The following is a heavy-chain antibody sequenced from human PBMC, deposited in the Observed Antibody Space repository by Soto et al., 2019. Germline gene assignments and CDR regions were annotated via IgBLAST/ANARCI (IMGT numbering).Heavy chain of an antibody. Sequence: GASVKVSCKASGYTFTGYYMHWVRQAPGQGLEWMGWINPNSGGTNYAQKFQGWVTMTRDTSISTAYMELSRLRSDDTAVYYCARGRGPELERAYFDYWGQGTLVTVSS. CDR2: INPNSGGT. D-gene: IGHD1-1*01. CDR1: GYTFTGYY. J-gene: IGHJ4*02. V-gene: IGHV1-2*04. CDR3: ARGRGPELERAYFDY.